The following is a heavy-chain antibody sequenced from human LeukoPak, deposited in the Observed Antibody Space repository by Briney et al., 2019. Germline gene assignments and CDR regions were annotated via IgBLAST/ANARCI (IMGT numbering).Heavy chain of an antibody. D-gene: IGHD3-22*01. J-gene: IGHJ4*02. Sequence: GGSLRLSCAVSGFTFSSYSMNWVRQAPGKGLEWVSYISSSSSTIYYADSVKGRFTISRDNAKNSLYLQMNSLRAEDTAVYYCARDSYYDSSGPITWGQGTLVTVSS. CDR3: ARDSYYDSSGPIT. CDR1: GFTFSSYS. CDR2: ISSSSSTI. V-gene: IGHV3-48*04.